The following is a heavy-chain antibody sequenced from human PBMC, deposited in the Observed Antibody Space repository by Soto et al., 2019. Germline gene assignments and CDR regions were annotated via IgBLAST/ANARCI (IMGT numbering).Heavy chain of an antibody. CDR3: VLEVRAKSFDH. J-gene: IGHJ4*02. CDR2: IISSGGST. Sequence: GGSLRLSCAGSGFTFSDYGMRWVRQGPGKGLEWVSTIISSGGSTYYADSVKGRFTISRDNSKNTLYLQMNSLRAEDTAIYYCVLEVRAKSFDHWGQGTLVTVSS. CDR1: GFTFSDYG. V-gene: IGHV3-23*01.